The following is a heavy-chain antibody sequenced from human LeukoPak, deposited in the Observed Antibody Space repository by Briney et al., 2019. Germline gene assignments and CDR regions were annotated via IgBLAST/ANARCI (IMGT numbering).Heavy chain of an antibody. J-gene: IGHJ4*02. CDR2: INHSGST. CDR3: ARDRSMTYDY. Sequence: SETLSLTCAVYGGSFSGYYWSWIRQPPGKGLEWIGEINHSGSTNYNPSLKSRVTISVDTSKNQFSLKLSSVTAADTAVYYCARDRSMTYDYWGQGTLVTASS. CDR1: GGSFSGYY. V-gene: IGHV4-34*01.